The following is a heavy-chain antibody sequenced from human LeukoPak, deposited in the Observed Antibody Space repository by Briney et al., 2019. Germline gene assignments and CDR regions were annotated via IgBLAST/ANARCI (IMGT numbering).Heavy chain of an antibody. V-gene: IGHV4-59*01. CDR1: GGSISTYY. D-gene: IGHD6-13*01. CDR3: ARSGGYSSSWSL. Sequence: SETLSLTCTVSGGSISTYYWNWIRQPPGKELEWIGYIYYSGSTNYNPSLKSRVTISVDTSKNQFSLKLNSVTAADTAVYYCARSGGYSSSWSLWGQGTLVTVSS. J-gene: IGHJ4*02. CDR2: IYYSGST.